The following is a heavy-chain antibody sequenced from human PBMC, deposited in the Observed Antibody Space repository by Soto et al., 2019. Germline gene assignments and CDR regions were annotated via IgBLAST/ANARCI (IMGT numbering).Heavy chain of an antibody. CDR1: GFTFRSYG. V-gene: IGHV3-30*18. Sequence: QVQLVESGGGVVQPGRSLRLSCAASGFTFRSYGMHWVRQAAGKGLEWVALMSFDGSNKYYADSVRGRFTISSDNSKSILYLQMDILRPEDTAVYYCAKEFGWELQLSHPYYNSGMDVWGQGTTVTVSS. CDR2: MSFDGSNK. CDR3: AKEFGWELQLSHPYYNSGMDV. J-gene: IGHJ6*02. D-gene: IGHD1-1*01.